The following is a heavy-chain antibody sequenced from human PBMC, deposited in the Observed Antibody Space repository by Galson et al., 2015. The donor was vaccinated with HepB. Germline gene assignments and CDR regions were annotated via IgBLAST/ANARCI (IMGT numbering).Heavy chain of an antibody. CDR2: TYLRSRWYI. CDR1: GDSVSSNSAA. D-gene: IGHD3-10*01. CDR3: ARDPRGGPDSENYFDY. V-gene: IGHV6-1*01. Sequence: CAISGDSVSSNSAAWNWIRQSPSRGLEWLGRTYLRSRWYIDYAVSVKGRITINADTSKNQFSLHLNSVTPEDTAVYYCARDPRGGPDSENYFDYWGQGTLVTVSS. J-gene: IGHJ4*02.